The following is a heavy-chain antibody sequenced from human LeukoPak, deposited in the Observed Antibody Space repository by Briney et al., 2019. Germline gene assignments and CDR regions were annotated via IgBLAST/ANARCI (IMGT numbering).Heavy chain of an antibody. Sequence: SETLSLACTVSGGSISSSSYYWGWIRQPPGKGLEWIGSIYYSGSTYYNPSLKSRVTISVDTSKNQFSLKLSSVTAADTAVYYCARDSSTSLEDAFDIWGQGTMVTVSS. CDR3: ARDSSTSLEDAFDI. CDR1: GGSISSSSYY. J-gene: IGHJ3*02. CDR2: IYYSGST. D-gene: IGHD2-2*01. V-gene: IGHV4-39*07.